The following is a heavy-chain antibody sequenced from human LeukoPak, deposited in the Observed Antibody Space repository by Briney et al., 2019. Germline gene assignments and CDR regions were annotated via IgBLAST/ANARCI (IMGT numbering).Heavy chain of an antibody. CDR2: IYYSEST. CDR3: ARARSSGYSFDY. CDR1: GDSISSYY. Sequence: SETLSLTCTVSGDSISSYYWNWIRQPPGKGLEWIGYIYYSESTNYNPSLKSRVTISVDTSNNQFSLKLSSVTAADTAVYYCARARSSGYSFDYWGQGTLVTVSS. D-gene: IGHD3-22*01. V-gene: IGHV4-59*01. J-gene: IGHJ4*02.